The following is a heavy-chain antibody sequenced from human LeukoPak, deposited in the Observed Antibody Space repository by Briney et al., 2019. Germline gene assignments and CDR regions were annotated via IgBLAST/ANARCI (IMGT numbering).Heavy chain of an antibody. Sequence: GGSLRLSCAASGFTFRTYWMHWVRHAPGKGLVWVSRINSDGSTTTYADSVKGRFTISRDNSKNTLYLQMNSLRAEDTAVYYCAKDPRGIVVVPAAMRGDAFDIWGQGTMVTVSS. CDR1: GFTFRTYW. J-gene: IGHJ3*02. CDR3: AKDPRGIVVVPAAMRGDAFDI. CDR2: INSDGSTT. V-gene: IGHV3-74*01. D-gene: IGHD2-2*01.